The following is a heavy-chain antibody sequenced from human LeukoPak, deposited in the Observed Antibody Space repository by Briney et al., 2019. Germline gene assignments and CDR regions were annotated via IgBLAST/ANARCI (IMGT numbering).Heavy chain of an antibody. CDR2: ISGSGGSP. Sequence: SGGSLRLSCSASGFTFSSYAMSRVRQAPGKGLEWVSAISGSGGSPYYADSVKGRFTISRDNSKSTLYLQMNSLRAEDTAVYYCAKDAVDMATTPFDYWGQGTLVTVSS. D-gene: IGHD5-24*01. CDR3: AKDAVDMATTPFDY. V-gene: IGHV3-23*01. CDR1: GFTFSSYA. J-gene: IGHJ4*02.